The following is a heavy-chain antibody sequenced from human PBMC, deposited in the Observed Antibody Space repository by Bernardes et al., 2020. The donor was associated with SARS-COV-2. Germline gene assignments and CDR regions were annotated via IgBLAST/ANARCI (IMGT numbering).Heavy chain of an antibody. CDR3: ARDRDAAVRNDYFEY. Sequence: QTLSLTCAISGDSVSRNAVAWNWIRQSPSRGLEWLGRTYYRSNWFYDYAESVKGRITINPETSKNQFSLQLNSVTPEDTAVYDCARDRDAAVRNDYFEYWGQGILVTVSS. J-gene: IGHJ4*02. CDR2: TYYRSNWFY. CDR1: GDSVSRNAVA. V-gene: IGHV6-1*01. D-gene: IGHD6-13*01.